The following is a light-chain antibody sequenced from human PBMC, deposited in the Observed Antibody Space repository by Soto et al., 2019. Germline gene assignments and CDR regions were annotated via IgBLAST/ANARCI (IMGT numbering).Light chain of an antibody. V-gene: IGLV2-8*01. CDR1: SSDVGGYNY. J-gene: IGLJ2*01. Sequence: QSALTQPPSASGSPGQSVTISCTGTSSDVGGYNYVSWYQQHPGKAPKLMIYEVSRRPSGVPDRFSGSKSGNTASLTVSGLQDEEEDDYYCNSYAGSNNFVVFGGGTKLTVL. CDR3: NSYAGSNNFVV. CDR2: EVS.